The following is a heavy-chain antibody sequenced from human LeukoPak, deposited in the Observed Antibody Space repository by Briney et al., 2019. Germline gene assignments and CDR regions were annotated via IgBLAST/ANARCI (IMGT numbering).Heavy chain of an antibody. V-gene: IGHV4-34*01. CDR2: IYHSGST. CDR1: GGSFSGYY. Sequence: SETLSLTCAVYGGSFSGYYWSWIRQPPGKGLEWIGSIYHSGSTYYNPSLKSRVTISVDTSKNQFSLKLSSVTAADTAVYYCARGITMLDAFDIWGQGTMVTVSS. D-gene: IGHD3-10*01. CDR3: ARGITMLDAFDI. J-gene: IGHJ3*02.